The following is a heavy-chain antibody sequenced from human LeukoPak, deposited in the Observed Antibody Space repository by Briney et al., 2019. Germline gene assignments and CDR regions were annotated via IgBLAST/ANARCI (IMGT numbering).Heavy chain of an antibody. CDR1: GFTFSTYE. Sequence: GGSLRLSCAASGFTFSTYEMNWVSQAPGKGLEWVSYISSSGSTIYYADSVKGRFTISRDNAKNSLYLQMNSLRAEDTAVYYCAELGITMIGGVWGKGTTVTISS. J-gene: IGHJ6*04. CDR3: AELGITMIGGV. CDR2: ISSSGSTI. V-gene: IGHV3-48*03. D-gene: IGHD3-10*02.